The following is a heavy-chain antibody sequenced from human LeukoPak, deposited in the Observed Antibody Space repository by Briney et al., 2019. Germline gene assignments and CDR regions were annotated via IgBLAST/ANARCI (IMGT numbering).Heavy chain of an antibody. CDR3: ARVQQYYDFWSGNNWFDP. Sequence: TSETLSLTCTVSGGSISSYYWSWIRQPAGKGLEWIGRIYTSGSTNYNASLKSRVSMSVDTSKNQFSLKLSSVTAADTAVYYCARVQQYYDFWSGNNWFDPWGQGTLVTVSS. J-gene: IGHJ5*02. D-gene: IGHD3-3*01. CDR1: GGSISSYY. CDR2: IYTSGST. V-gene: IGHV4-4*07.